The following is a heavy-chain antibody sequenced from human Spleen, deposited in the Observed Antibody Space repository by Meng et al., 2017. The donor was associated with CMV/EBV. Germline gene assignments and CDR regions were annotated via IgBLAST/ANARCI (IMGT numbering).Heavy chain of an antibody. J-gene: IGHJ4*02. CDR3: AASSVIAPFY. D-gene: IGHD3-16*02. V-gene: IGHV3-48*04. CDR1: GFTFGAYG. CDR2: ISDTGSLI. Sequence: GGSLRLSCAASGFTFGAYGMNWVRQAPGKGLEWVSYISDTGSLIYYADSVRGRFTISRDNAKNSLYLQMNSLRAEDAAVYYCAASSVIAPFYWGQGTLVTVSS.